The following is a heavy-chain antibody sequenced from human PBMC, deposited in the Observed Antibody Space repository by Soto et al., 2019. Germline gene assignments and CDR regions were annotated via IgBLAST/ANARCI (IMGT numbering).Heavy chain of an antibody. CDR3: VRRHVSATGIDWFDP. D-gene: IGHD6-13*01. CDR1: GYTLTSYG. Sequence: GLSAEVSCKCSGYTLTSYGIHWVRQAPVQRLEWMGWINAANGDTKYSPKFQGRVTITRDTSASTAYMELSSLRSEDTAVYYCVRRHVSATGIDWFDPWGQGTLVTVSS. J-gene: IGHJ5*02. V-gene: IGHV1-3*01. CDR2: INAANGDT.